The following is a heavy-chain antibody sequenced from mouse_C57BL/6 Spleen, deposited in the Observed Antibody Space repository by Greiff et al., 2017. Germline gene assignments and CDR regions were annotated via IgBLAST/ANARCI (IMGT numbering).Heavy chain of an antibody. V-gene: IGHV1-61*01. CDR1: GYTFTSYW. D-gene: IGHD2-3*01. CDR3: ARIGIYDGYYDAMDY. Sequence: QVQLKQPGAELVRPGSSVKLSCKASGYTFTSYWMDWVKQRPGQGLEWIGNIYPSDSETHYNPKFKDKATLTVDKSSSTAYMQLSSLTSEDSAVYYCARIGIYDGYYDAMDYWGQGTSVTVSS. CDR2: IYPSDSET. J-gene: IGHJ4*01.